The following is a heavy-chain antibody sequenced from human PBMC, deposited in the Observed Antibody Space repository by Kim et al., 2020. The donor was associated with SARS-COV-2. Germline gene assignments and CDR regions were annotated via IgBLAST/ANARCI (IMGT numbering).Heavy chain of an antibody. CDR2: IYYSGST. Sequence: SETLSLTCTVCGGSISSSSYYWGWICQPPGKGLEWIGSIYYSGSTYHNPSLKSRVTISVDTSKNQFSLKLSSVTAADTAVYYCARHSMGDQWELPHWYFDLWGRGTLVTVSS. D-gene: IGHD1-26*01. CDR1: GGSISSSSYY. V-gene: IGHV4-39*01. J-gene: IGHJ2*01. CDR3: ARHSMGDQWELPHWYFDL.